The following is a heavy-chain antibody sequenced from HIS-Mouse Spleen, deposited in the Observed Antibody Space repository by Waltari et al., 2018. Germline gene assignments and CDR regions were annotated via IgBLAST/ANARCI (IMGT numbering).Heavy chain of an antibody. CDR3: ARTPNSSSDWYFDL. D-gene: IGHD6-13*01. Sequence: QVQLVQSGAEVKKPGASVKVSCKASGYTFTGYYMHWVRQAPGQGLEWMGWINPNSGGTTYAQKVQGRVTMTRDTSISTAYMELSRLRSDDTAVYYCARTPNSSSDWYFDLWGRGTLVTVSS. CDR1: GYTFTGYY. CDR2: INPNSGGT. V-gene: IGHV1-2*02. J-gene: IGHJ2*01.